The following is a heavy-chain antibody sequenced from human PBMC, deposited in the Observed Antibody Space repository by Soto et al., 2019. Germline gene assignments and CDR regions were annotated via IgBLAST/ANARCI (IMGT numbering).Heavy chain of an antibody. CDR3: ARDEGIAVASEYFQH. V-gene: IGHV1-3*01. D-gene: IGHD6-19*01. Sequence: ASVKVSCKASGYTFTSYSMHWVRQAPGQRLEWMGWINAGNGNTKYSQKFQGRVTITRDTSASTGYMELSSLRSEDTAVYYCARDEGIAVASEYFQHWGQGTRLTVSS. CDR2: INAGNGNT. CDR1: GYTFTSYS. J-gene: IGHJ1*01.